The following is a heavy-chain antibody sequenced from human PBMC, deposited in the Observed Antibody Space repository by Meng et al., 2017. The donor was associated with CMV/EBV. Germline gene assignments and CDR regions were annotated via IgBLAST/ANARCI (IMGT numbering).Heavy chain of an antibody. CDR1: GYTFTSYG. V-gene: IGHV1-18*01. J-gene: IGHJ4*02. Sequence: ASVQVSCKASGYTFTSYGITWVRQAPGQGLEWMGWISAYNGNTNYAQKLQGRVTMTTDTSTSTAYIELKSLGSDDTAVYYCARDRGGWELLYFDYWGQGTLVTVSS. D-gene: IGHD1-26*01. CDR2: ISAYNGNT. CDR3: ARDRGGWELLYFDY.